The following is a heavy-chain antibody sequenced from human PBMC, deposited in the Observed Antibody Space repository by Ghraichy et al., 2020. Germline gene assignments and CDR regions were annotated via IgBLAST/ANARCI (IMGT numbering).Heavy chain of an antibody. V-gene: IGHV1-69*13. D-gene: IGHD2-2*01. Sequence: VKVSCKASGGTFSSYAISWVRQAPGQGLEWMGGIIPIFGTANYAQKFQGRVTITADESTSTAYMELSSLRSEDTAVYYCARAPVVPAAMHYYYYGMDVWGQGTTVTVSS. CDR1: GGTFSSYA. CDR3: ARAPVVPAAMHYYYYGMDV. J-gene: IGHJ6*02. CDR2: IIPIFGTA.